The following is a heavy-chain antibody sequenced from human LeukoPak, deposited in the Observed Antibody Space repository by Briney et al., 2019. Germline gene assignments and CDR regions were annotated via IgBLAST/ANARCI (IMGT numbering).Heavy chain of an antibody. CDR2: MHYSGST. J-gene: IGHJ4*02. CDR3: ARHALYGGLGY. Sequence: SETLSLTCTVSGDSIRSSSYYWGWIRQPPGKGLEWIGSMHYSGSTYYNPSLKSRVTISVDTSKNQFSLKLSSVTAADTAVYYCARHALYGGLGYWGQGTLVTVSS. D-gene: IGHD5-12*01. CDR1: GDSIRSSSYY. V-gene: IGHV4-39*01.